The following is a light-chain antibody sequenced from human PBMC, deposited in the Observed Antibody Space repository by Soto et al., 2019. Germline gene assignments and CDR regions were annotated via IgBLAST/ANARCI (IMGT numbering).Light chain of an antibody. CDR1: QSVSSRN. V-gene: IGKV3-20*01. CDR3: LRYGDSPPAYT. J-gene: IGKJ2*01. Sequence: EIVLTQSPGTVSLSPGERATLSCRASQSVSSRNLAWYRQKPGQAPSLLIFGASNRATGIPDRFSGSGSGTDFTLTISRLEPEDCAVYYCLRYGDSPPAYTFGHGDQAGNQT. CDR2: GAS.